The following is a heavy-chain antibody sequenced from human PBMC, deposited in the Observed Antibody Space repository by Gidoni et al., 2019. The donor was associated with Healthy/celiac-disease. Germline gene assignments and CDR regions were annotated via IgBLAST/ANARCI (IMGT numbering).Heavy chain of an antibody. D-gene: IGHD2-15*01. CDR3: ARRIFSYYYYYGMDV. CDR2: INHSGST. J-gene: IGHJ6*02. V-gene: IGHV4-34*01. CDR1: GGSFSGYY. Sequence: QVQLQQWGAGLLKPSETLSLTCAVYGGSFSGYYWRWIRQPPGKGLEWVGEINHSGSTNYHPSLKSRVTISVDTSKNQFSLKLSSVTAADTAVYYCARRIFSYYYYYGMDVWGQGTTVTVSS.